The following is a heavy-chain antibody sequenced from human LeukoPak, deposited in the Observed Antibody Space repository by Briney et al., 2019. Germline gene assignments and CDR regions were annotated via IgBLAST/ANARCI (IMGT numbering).Heavy chain of an antibody. CDR1: GGSISSYY. D-gene: IGHD5-18*01. Sequence: SETLSLTCTVSGGSISSYYWSWIRQPPGKGLEWIGYIYYSGSTNYNPSLKSRVTISVDTSKNQFSLKLSSVTAADTAVYYCAIAKQGNSYGYLDYWGQETRVTVSS. CDR3: AIAKQGNSYGYLDY. J-gene: IGHJ4*02. V-gene: IGHV4-59*01. CDR2: IYYSGST.